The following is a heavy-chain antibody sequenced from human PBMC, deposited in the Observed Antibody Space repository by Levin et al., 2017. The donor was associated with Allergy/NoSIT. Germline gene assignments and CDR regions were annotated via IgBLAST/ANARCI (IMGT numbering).Heavy chain of an antibody. D-gene: IGHD3-16*01. J-gene: IGHJ4*02. CDR1: GFTFSTYA. Sequence: SCAASGFTFSTYAMHWVRQAPGKGLEWVAVISYDGTNKNYADSVKGRFTISRDNSKNTVSLQMNSLRPEDTAVYYCARDRLQWGMITFGGAWRWGQGTLVTVSS. V-gene: IGHV3-30*04. CDR2: ISYDGTNK. CDR3: ARDRLQWGMITFGGAWR.